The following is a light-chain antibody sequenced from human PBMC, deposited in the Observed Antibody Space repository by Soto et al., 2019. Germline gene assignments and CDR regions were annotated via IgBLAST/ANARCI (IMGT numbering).Light chain of an antibody. Sequence: DIQMTQSPSTLTASEGDRVTITCRASRSINRWLAWYQQKPGKAPKLIISDASNLENGVPSRFSGSGSGTEFTLTISSLQSDDFATYYCQQYSAYWTFGQGTKVDIK. V-gene: IGKV1-5*01. J-gene: IGKJ1*01. CDR3: QQYSAYWT. CDR1: RSINRW. CDR2: DAS.